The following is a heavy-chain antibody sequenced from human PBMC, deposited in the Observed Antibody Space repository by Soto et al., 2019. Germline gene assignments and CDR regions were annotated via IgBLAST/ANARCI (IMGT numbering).Heavy chain of an antibody. D-gene: IGHD4-17*01. V-gene: IGHV1-3*04. CDR1: GYNFKSYQ. J-gene: IGHJ4*02. CDR3: ARDTDLTLVTTLDY. Sequence: ASVKVSCKASGYNFKSYQRYWVRQAPGQRLECMGWINISNGNTEYSQNFKGRVTMTSDTSASTAYMELSSLRSEDTAVYYCARDTDLTLVTTLDYWGQLTPVTVSS. CDR2: INISNGNT.